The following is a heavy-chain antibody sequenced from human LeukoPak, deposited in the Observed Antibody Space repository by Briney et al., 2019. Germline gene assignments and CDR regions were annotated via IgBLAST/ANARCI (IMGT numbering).Heavy chain of an antibody. V-gene: IGHV4-39*01. Sequence: SETLSLTCTVSGDSISSTSYYWGWIRQPPGKGLEWIGSIYYSGSTYYNPSLKSRVTISVDTSKNQFSLKLSSVTAADTAVYYCARAHLWFGELLYGNAFDIWGQGTMVTVSS. D-gene: IGHD3-10*01. CDR3: ARAHLWFGELLYGNAFDI. J-gene: IGHJ3*02. CDR2: IYYSGST. CDR1: GDSISSTSYY.